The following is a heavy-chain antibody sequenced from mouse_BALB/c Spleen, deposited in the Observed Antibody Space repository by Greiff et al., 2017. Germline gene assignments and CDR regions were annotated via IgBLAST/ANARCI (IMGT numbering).Heavy chain of an antibody. Sequence: DVKLVESGGGLVKPGGSLKLSCAASGFTFSSYAMSWVRQTPEKRLEWVASISSGGSTYYPDSVKGRFTISSDNARNILYLQMSSLRSEDTAMYYCASWITTRDGFADWGEGTLVTVAA. V-gene: IGHV5-6-5*01. CDR1: GFTFSSYA. CDR2: ISSGGST. D-gene: IGHD1-1*01. CDR3: ASWITTRDGFAD. J-gene: IGHJ3*01.